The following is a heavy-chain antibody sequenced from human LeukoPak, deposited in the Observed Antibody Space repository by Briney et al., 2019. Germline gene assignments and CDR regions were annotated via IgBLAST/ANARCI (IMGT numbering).Heavy chain of an antibody. Sequence: SETLSLTCTVCGGSISSSSYYWRWIRRPPGKGLEWIGSIYYSETTYYTPSLKSRFTISVHTSKYHFSLKLSSVTAADTAVYYCASRNYYDSSGYSRVDYWGQGTLVTVSS. CDR3: ASRNYYDSSGYSRVDY. J-gene: IGHJ4*02. V-gene: IGHV4-39*02. D-gene: IGHD3-22*01. CDR2: IYYSETT. CDR1: GGSISSSSYY.